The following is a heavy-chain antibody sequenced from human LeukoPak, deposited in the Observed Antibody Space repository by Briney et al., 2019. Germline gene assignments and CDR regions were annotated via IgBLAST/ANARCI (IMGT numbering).Heavy chain of an antibody. CDR2: IYYSGST. CDR1: GGSISSSSYY. D-gene: IGHD3-9*01. CDR3: ARAALTGYYFPFDY. J-gene: IGHJ4*02. V-gene: IGHV4-61*01. Sequence: SETLSLTCTVSGGSISSSSYYWSWIRQPPGKGLEWIGYIYYSGSTNYNPSLKSRVTISVDTSKNQFSLKLSSVTAADTAVYYCARAALTGYYFPFDYWGQGTLVTVSS.